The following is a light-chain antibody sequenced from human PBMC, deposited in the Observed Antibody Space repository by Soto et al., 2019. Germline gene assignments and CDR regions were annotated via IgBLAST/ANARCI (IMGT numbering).Light chain of an antibody. CDR3: QQYYSTIT. J-gene: IGKJ5*01. V-gene: IGKV4-1*01. CDR2: WAS. CDR1: QSISSNY. Sequence: EIVLTQSPGTLSLSPGERATLSCRASQSISSNYLAWYQQKPGQPPKLLIYWASTRESGVPDRFSGSGSGTDFTLTISSLQAEDVAVYYCQQYYSTITFGQGTRLEIK.